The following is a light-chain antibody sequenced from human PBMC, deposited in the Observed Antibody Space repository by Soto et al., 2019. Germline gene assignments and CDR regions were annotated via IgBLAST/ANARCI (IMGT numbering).Light chain of an antibody. CDR1: QSVSRY. V-gene: IGKV3-11*01. CDR2: DAS. Sequence: EIVLTQSPATLSLSPEERATLSCRASQSVSRYLAWYQHKPGQAPRLLIYDASTRATGVPARFSASGSGTDFTLTINSLEPEDFAVYYCQQRRNWPVTFGQGTKVDIK. J-gene: IGKJ1*01. CDR3: QQRRNWPVT.